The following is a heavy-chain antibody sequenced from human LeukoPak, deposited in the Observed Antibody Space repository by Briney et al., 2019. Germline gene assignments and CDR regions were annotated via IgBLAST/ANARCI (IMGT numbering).Heavy chain of an antibody. CDR3: ARDFGARGWFDY. Sequence: GGSLRLSCAASGFTFSSYGMHWVRQAPGKGLEGGSYISSSSSTIYYADSVKGRFTISIDNAKNSLYLKMNSLRAEDTAVYYCARDFGARGWFDYWGQGTLVTVSS. J-gene: IGHJ4*02. CDR2: ISSSSSTI. V-gene: IGHV3-48*01. D-gene: IGHD6-19*01. CDR1: GFTFSSYG.